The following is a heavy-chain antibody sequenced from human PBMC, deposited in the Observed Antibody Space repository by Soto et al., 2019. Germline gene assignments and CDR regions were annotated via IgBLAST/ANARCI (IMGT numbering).Heavy chain of an antibody. CDR1: GGSISSGDHY. V-gene: IGHV4-31*03. CDR2: ISYSGNT. D-gene: IGHD3-10*01. CDR3: AREEVAYFGSGSHNWFDP. J-gene: IGHJ5*02. Sequence: SETLSLTCTVSGGSISSGDHYWSWIRQFPGRGLEWIGYISYSGNTYYNPSLKGRVTLSLDISKSQFSLKLASVTAADTAMYYCAREEVAYFGSGSHNWFDPWGQGTLVTVSS.